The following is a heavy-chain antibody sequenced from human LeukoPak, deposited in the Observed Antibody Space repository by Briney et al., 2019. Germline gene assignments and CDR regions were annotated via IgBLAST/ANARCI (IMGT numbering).Heavy chain of an antibody. CDR2: ISSNGGST. CDR3: VRQQLVWKAFDI. CDR1: GFTFSSYA. J-gene: IGHJ3*02. V-gene: IGHV3-64D*06. D-gene: IGHD6-13*01. Sequence: GGSLRLSCSASGFTFSSYAVHWVRQAPGQGLESVSAISSNGGSTYYADSVKGRFTISRDNSKNTVYLQMSSLRAEDTAVYYCVRQQLVWKAFDIWGQGTMVTVSS.